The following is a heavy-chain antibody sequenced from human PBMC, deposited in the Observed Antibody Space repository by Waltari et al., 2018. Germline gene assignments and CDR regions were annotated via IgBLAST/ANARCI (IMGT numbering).Heavy chain of an antibody. Sequence: QVQLQQWGAGLLKPSETLSLNCAVYGGSFRGYYWSWIRQPPGQGLERIGKTTDSERTKYNPSLKSRISISVDTAKKQFSLTVFSVTAADAAVYYCARGDGTGKYGYWGQGTRVTVSS. CDR2: TTDSERT. D-gene: IGHD1-1*01. CDR1: GGSFRGYY. CDR3: ARGDGTGKYGY. V-gene: IGHV4-34*02. J-gene: IGHJ4*02.